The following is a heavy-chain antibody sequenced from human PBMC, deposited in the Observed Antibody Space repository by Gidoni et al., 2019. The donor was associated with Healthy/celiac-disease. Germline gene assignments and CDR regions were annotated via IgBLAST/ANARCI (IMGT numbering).Heavy chain of an antibody. CDR2: IYCDDDK. D-gene: IGHD3-10*01. Sequence: QLTLKESGPTLVKPTQTLTLSCPFSGFSLSTRGVVVGWIRQPPGQALKLLSLIYCDDDKRYSPYLKSRLTITKDTSKNQVVLTMTNMDPVDTATYYCAHIGSGSTVDYWGQGTLVTVSS. CDR1: GFSLSTRGVV. CDR3: AHIGSGSTVDY. J-gene: IGHJ4*02. V-gene: IGHV2-5*02.